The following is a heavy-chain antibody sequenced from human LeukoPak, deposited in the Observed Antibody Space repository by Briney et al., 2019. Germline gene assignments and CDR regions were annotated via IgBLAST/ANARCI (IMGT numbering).Heavy chain of an antibody. CDR1: GGSITTYY. J-gene: IGHJ5*02. V-gene: IGHV4-59*08. Sequence: AETLSLTCTVSGGSITTYYWSWIRQPPWKGLEWIGYIYYSGYTNYNPSLKSRVTISVDTSKNQFSLKLSSVTAADTAVYYCARHPSPYCSGGSCYSWFDLWGHGTLVAVSS. D-gene: IGHD2-15*01. CDR3: ARHPSPYCSGGSCYSWFDL. CDR2: IYYSGYT.